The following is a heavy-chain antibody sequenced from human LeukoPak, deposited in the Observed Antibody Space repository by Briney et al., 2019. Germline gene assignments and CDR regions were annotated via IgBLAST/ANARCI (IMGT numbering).Heavy chain of an antibody. D-gene: IGHD6-13*01. CDR2: IYPGDSDT. CDR3: ARHGKAAMADY. V-gene: IGHV5-51*01. Sequence: GEPLKTSCQGPGYTLTTNWIGWAPQMPGKGLEWMEIIYPGDSDTRYSPSFQGQVTISADKSISTAYLQWSSLEASDTAMYYCARHGKAAMADYWGQGTLVTVSS. CDR1: GYTLTTNW. J-gene: IGHJ4*02.